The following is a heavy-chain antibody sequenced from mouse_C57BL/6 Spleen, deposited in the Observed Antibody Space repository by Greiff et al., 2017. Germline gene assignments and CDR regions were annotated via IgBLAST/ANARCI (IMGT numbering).Heavy chain of an antibody. V-gene: IGHV1-82*01. CDR3: ASYGNYVYYFDY. D-gene: IGHD2-1*01. CDR1: GYAFSSSW. CDR2: IYPGDGNT. Sequence: QVQLQQPGPELVKPGASVKISCKASGYAFSSSWMNWVKQRPGKGLEWIGRIYPGDGNTNYNGKFKGKATLTADKSSSTAYMQLSSLTSEDSAVYCCASYGNYVYYFDYWGQGTTLTVSS. J-gene: IGHJ2*01.